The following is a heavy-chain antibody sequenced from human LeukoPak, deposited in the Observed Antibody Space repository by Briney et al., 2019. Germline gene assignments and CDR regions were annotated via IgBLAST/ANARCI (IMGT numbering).Heavy chain of an antibody. CDR2: IYPDDSDT. Sequence: GESLEISFTSAGSNNSTNWIGRLRQMPGKGLDWMGIIYPDDSDTRYSPSFQGQVTISADKSTSTAYLQWSSLRASDTAMYFRARLTDRYEEQEAYFDYWGQGTLVTVSS. CDR3: ARLTDRYEEQEAYFDY. J-gene: IGHJ4*02. D-gene: IGHD2-21*02. CDR1: GSNNSTNW. V-gene: IGHV5-51*01.